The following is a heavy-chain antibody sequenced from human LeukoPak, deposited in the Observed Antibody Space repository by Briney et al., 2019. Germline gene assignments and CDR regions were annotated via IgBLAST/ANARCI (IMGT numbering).Heavy chain of an antibody. CDR1: GYTFTGYY. CDR2: INPNSGGT. Sequence: ASVKVSCKASGYTFTGYYMHWVRQAPGQGLEWMGRINPNSGGTNYAQKFQGRVTMTRDTSISTAYMELSRLRSDDTAVYYCAREGALWFGELLSYYYGMDVWGQGTTVTVSS. D-gene: IGHD3-10*01. V-gene: IGHV1-2*06. CDR3: AREGALWFGELLSYYYGMDV. J-gene: IGHJ6*02.